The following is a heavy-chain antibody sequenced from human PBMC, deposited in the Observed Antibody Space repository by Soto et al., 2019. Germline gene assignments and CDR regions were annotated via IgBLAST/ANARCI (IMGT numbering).Heavy chain of an antibody. D-gene: IGHD6-19*01. V-gene: IGHV4-59*08. CDR1: GGSINNYY. CDR3: ARLPVSSKLAVSFFDY. CDR2: IYYSGSS. Sequence: SETLSLTCTVSGGSINNYYWSWIRQPPGKGLERIRYIYYSGSSNSQSPLKSRVTMSVDTPKNQLSMKLTSVTAADTAVFYCARLPVSSKLAVSFFDYWGQVTLGTFSS. J-gene: IGHJ4*02.